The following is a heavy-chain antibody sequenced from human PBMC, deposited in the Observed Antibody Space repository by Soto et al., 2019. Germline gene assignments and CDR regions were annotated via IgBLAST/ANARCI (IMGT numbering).Heavy chain of an antibody. CDR1: GYSFTTYG. V-gene: IGHV1-18*01. J-gene: IGHJ6*02. CDR2: ISGYNGNT. CDR3: AREGPAPYYYYGMDV. Sequence: QVQLVQSGGELKKPGASVKVSCKTSGYSFTTYGISWVRQAPGQGLEWMGWISGYNGNTNYAQKFQGRVTITTDTTTSTAYMELRSLKSDDTAVYYCAREGPAPYYYYGMDVWGQGSTVAVSS.